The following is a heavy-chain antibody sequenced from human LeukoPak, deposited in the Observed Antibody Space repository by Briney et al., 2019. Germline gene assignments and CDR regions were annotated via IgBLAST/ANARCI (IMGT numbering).Heavy chain of an antibody. CDR1: GGSISSSYY. V-gene: IGHV4-39*01. D-gene: IGHD3-22*01. CDR3: ARQSYYDSSGYPSFDY. CDR2: IYYSGST. J-gene: IGHJ4*02. Sequence: ASETLSLTCTVSGGSISSSYYWGWIRQPPGKGLEWIGSIYYSGSTYYNPSLKSRVSTSVDTSKNQFSLKLSSVTAADTAVYYCARQSYYDSSGYPSFDYWGQGTLVTVSS.